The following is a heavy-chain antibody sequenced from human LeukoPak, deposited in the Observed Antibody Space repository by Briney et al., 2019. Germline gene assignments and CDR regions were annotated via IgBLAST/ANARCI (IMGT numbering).Heavy chain of an antibody. V-gene: IGHV3-15*01. D-gene: IGHD1-20*01. CDR2: IKSKTDGGTT. Sequence: GGSLRLSCAASGFTFSNAWMSGVRESPGKGVEGVGRIKSKTDGGTTDYAAPVKGRFTISRDDSKNTLYLQMNSLKTEDTAVYYCTTGPVTRSSYNWKNDYWGQGTLVTVSS. CDR1: GFTFSNAW. J-gene: IGHJ4*02. CDR3: TTGPVTRSSYNWKNDY.